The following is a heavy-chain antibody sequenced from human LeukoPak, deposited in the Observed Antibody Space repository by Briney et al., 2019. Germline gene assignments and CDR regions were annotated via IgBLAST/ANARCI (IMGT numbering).Heavy chain of an antibody. Sequence: GGSLRLSCAASGFTFSSYWMSWVRQGPGKGLEWVANIKQDGSEKYYVDSVKGRFTISRDNSKNTLYLQMNSLRAEDTAVYYCAKVSGRGPAIQLWLQYYYYYMDVWGKGTTVTISS. CDR2: IKQDGSEK. J-gene: IGHJ6*03. D-gene: IGHD5-18*01. CDR3: AKVSGRGPAIQLWLQYYYYYMDV. V-gene: IGHV3-7*01. CDR1: GFTFSSYW.